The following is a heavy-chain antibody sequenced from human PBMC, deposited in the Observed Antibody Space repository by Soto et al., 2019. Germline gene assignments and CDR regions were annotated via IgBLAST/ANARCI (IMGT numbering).Heavy chain of an antibody. Sequence: EESLKISCSGSGYTFTRHWIGWVRQMPWRGLEWLGIIYPGDSDTRYSPSFQGQVTFSADKSISTAYLQWSSLKASDTAMYYCVRVGLVGPTSLSNAWFDPWGQGTLVTVSS. CDR1: GYTFTRHW. V-gene: IGHV5-51*01. J-gene: IGHJ5*02. CDR3: VRVGLVGPTSLSNAWFDP. D-gene: IGHD1-26*01. CDR2: IYPGDSDT.